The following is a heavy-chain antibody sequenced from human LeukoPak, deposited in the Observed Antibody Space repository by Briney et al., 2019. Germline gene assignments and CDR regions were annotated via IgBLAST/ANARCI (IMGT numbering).Heavy chain of an antibody. CDR2: ISSDASIT. D-gene: IGHD2-15*01. Sequence: GGSLRLSCAASGFTFSTYWMHWVRQGPGKGLVWVSRISSDASITSYADPVKGRFTISRDNAKNTLYLQMNSLRAEDTALYYCATSARTYLGSSLDYWGQGTLVTVSS. V-gene: IGHV3-74*01. CDR1: GFTFSTYW. J-gene: IGHJ4*02. CDR3: ATSARTYLGSSLDY.